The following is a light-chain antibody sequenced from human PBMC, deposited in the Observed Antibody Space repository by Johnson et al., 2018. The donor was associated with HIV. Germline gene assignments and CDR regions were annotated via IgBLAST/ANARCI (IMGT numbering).Light chain of an antibody. V-gene: IGLV1-44*01. Sequence: QSVLTQPPSVSGTPGQRVTISCSGSNSNIGSNTVNWYRHLPGTAPKLLIYTYDQRPSGVPDRFSGSKSGTSASLAISGLPDEDEADYYCAAWDTSLSGGGVFGTGTKVTVL. CDR2: TYD. J-gene: IGLJ1*01. CDR3: AAWDTSLSGGGV. CDR1: NSNIGSNT.